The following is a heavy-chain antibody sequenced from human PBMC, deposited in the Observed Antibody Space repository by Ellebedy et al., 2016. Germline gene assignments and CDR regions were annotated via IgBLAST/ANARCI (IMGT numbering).Heavy chain of an antibody. CDR1: GDSISSRNYF. D-gene: IGHD4-23*01. CDR2: IYYSGSAHYNNDNT. CDR3: ARERNGDYGGYYFDS. V-gene: IGHV4-39*07. J-gene: IGHJ4*02. Sequence: SETLSLTXSVFGDSISSRNYFWGWVRQPPGKALEWIGSIYYSGSAHYNNDNTYYNPSLKSRVTISVDTSKNQFSLKLTSVTAADTAIYYCARERNGDYGGYYFDSWGQGILVTVSS.